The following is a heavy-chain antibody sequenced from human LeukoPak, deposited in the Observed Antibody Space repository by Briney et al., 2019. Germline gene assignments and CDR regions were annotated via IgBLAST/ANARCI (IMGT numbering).Heavy chain of an antibody. CDR1: GFTFSSYA. D-gene: IGHD3-22*01. V-gene: IGHV3-23*01. CDR2: ISGSGGST. Sequence: GGSLRLSCAASGFTFSSYAMSWVRQAPGKRLEWVSAISGSGGSTYYADSVKGRFTISRDNSKNTLYLQMNSLRAEDTAVYYCAKDQPYYYDSSGYSDAFDIWGQGTMVTVSS. J-gene: IGHJ3*02. CDR3: AKDQPYYYDSSGYSDAFDI.